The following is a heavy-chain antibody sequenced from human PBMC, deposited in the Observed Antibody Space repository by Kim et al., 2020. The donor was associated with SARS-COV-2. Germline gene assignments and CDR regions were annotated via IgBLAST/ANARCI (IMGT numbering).Heavy chain of an antibody. CDR3: ATLRSVGSSENNNPSRPIDDYYYYGMDV. V-gene: IGHV3-30*04. J-gene: IGHJ6*02. Sequence: GGSLRLSCAASGFTFSSYAMHWVRQAPGKGLEWVAVISYDGSNKYYADSVKGRFTISRDNSKNTLYLQMNSLRAEDTAVYYCATLRSVGSSENNNPSRPIDDYYYYGMDVWGQGTTVTVSS. D-gene: IGHD1-1*01. CDR1: GFTFSSYA. CDR2: ISYDGSNK.